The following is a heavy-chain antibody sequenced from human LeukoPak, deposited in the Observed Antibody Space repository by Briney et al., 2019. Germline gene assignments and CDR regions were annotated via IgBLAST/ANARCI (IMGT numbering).Heavy chain of an antibody. Sequence: PGGSLRLSCAASGFTFSSYWIHWVRQAPGKGLVWVSRINSDGSSTSYADSVKGRFTISRDNAKNTLYLQMNSLRAEDTAVYYCARDSYRVKYDYWGQGTLVTVSS. CDR2: INSDGSST. V-gene: IGHV3-74*01. CDR3: ARDSYRVKYDY. CDR1: GFTFSSYW. J-gene: IGHJ4*02. D-gene: IGHD5/OR15-5a*01.